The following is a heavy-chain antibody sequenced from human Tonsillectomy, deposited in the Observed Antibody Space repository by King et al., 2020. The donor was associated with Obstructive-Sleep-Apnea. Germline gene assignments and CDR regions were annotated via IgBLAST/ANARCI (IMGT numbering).Heavy chain of an antibody. CDR1: GFTFDDYA. CDR2: ISWNSGSI. V-gene: IGHV3-9*01. CDR3: AKEVVGPYYFYY. Sequence: VQLVESGGGLVQPGRSLRLSCAASGFTFDDYAMHWVRQAPGKGLEWVSGISWNSGSIGYADSVKGRFTISRDNAKNSLYLQMNSLRAEDTALYYCAKEVVGPYYFYYWRQGTLVTVSS. J-gene: IGHJ4*02. D-gene: IGHD2-15*01.